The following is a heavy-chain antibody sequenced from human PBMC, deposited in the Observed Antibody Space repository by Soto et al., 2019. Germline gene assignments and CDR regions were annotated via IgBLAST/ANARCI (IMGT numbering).Heavy chain of an antibody. CDR2: INHSGST. CDR1: GGTFSDYY. V-gene: IGHV4-34*01. Sequence: SETMSVTCTVYGGTFSDYYWTWIRQTPGTGLEWIGEINHSGSTNYNPSLKSRVTISVDTSKNQFSLKLTSVTAADTAVYYCARDKITGLFDYWGQGTLVTVSS. D-gene: IGHD2-8*02. J-gene: IGHJ4*02. CDR3: ARDKITGLFDY.